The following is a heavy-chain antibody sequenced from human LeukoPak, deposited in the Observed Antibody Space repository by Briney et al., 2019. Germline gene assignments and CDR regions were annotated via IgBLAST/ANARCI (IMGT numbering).Heavy chain of an antibody. Sequence: ASVKVSCKASGYTFTGYYMHWVRQAPGQGLEWMGWINPNSGGTYYAQKFQGRVTMTRDTSISTAYMEPRRLISDDTAVYYCARDGTIAANYYYGMDVWGQGTTVTVSS. D-gene: IGHD6-6*01. CDR2: INPNSGGT. CDR3: ARDGTIAANYYYGMDV. V-gene: IGHV1-2*02. CDR1: GYTFTGYY. J-gene: IGHJ6*02.